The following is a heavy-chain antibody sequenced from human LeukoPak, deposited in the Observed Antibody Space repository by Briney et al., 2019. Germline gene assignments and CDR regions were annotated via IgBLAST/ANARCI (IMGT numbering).Heavy chain of an antibody. V-gene: IGHV3-11*01. CDR2: ISTGDNTI. CDR3: ATVRGYNAQPFQLDY. J-gene: IGHJ4*02. D-gene: IGHD5-24*01. Sequence: GGSLRLSCAASGFTFSDYYMSWIRQAPGKGLEWVSYISTGDNTIYYTDSVKGRFTISRDNAKNSLYLQMHSLRAEDTALYYFATVRGYNAQPFQLDYWGQRALVTVSS. CDR1: GFTFSDYY.